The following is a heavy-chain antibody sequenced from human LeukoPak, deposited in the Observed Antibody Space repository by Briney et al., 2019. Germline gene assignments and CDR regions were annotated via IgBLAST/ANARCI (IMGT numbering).Heavy chain of an antibody. D-gene: IGHD1-14*01. CDR2: IKSKTDGGTT. Sequence: GGSLRLSCAASGLTFSHYYMSWIRQAPGKGLEWVGRIKSKTDGGTTDFAAPVKGRFTISRDDSKNTLYLQMNSLKSEDTAVYYCSTDLGIYGIDVWGQGTAVTVSS. CDR1: GLTFSHYY. V-gene: IGHV3-15*01. CDR3: STDLGIYGIDV. J-gene: IGHJ6*02.